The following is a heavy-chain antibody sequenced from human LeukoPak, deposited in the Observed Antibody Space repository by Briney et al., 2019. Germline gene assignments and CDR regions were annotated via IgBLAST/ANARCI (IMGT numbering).Heavy chain of an antibody. CDR3: ARVGGSNHYYYGMDV. V-gene: IGHV4-59*01. CDR2: IYYSGST. Sequence: SETLSLTCTVSGGSISSYYWSWIRQPPGKGLEWIGYIYYSGSTNYNPSLKSRVTISVDTSKNQFSLKLSSVTAADTAVYYCARVGGSNHYYYGMDVWGQGTTVTVSS. J-gene: IGHJ6*02. CDR1: GGSISSYY. D-gene: IGHD1-26*01.